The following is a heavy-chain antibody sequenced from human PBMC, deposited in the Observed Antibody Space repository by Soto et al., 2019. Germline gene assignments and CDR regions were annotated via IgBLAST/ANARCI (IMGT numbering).Heavy chain of an antibody. D-gene: IGHD3-10*01. V-gene: IGHV3-74*01. CDR1: GFTLSGRS. CDR3: ARGWFGPDV. Sequence: EVQLVESGGGLVQPGGSLRLSCAASGFTLSGRSMHWVRQAPGKGLVWVPGIDNTGTDSTYADSVKGRFTSSRDNAKNMLFLQMNSLRVEVRAVYYCARGWFGPDVWGKGTTVTVSS. J-gene: IGHJ6*04. CDR2: IDNTGTDS.